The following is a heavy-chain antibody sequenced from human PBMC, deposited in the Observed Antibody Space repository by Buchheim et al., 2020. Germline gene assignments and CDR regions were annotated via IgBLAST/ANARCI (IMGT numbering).Heavy chain of an antibody. V-gene: IGHV4-39*07. J-gene: IGHJ4*02. CDR3: ASPVGQYYFDY. CDR2: IYYSGNT. Sequence: QLQLQESGPGLVKPSETLSLTCTVSGGSISSSSYYWGWIRQPPGKGLEWIGTIYYSGNTYHNPSLKSRVTISVDTPKNQFFLRLSSVTAADTAVYYCASPVGQYYFDYWGQGTL. CDR1: GGSISSSSYY. D-gene: IGHD4-23*01.